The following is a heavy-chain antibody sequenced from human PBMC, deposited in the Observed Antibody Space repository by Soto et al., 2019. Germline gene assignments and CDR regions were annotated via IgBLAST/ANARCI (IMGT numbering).Heavy chain of an antibody. CDR1: RYTFTSYD. Sequence: ASVKVSCKASRYTFTSYDIFWVRQSPGQGLEWMGWIKPDSGDTHYAQNFQGRVTMTRDTSINTAYMELNNLVSDDTAVYYCARRSSTYLNEIIYDPWGQGTLVIVSS. J-gene: IGHJ5*02. CDR3: ARRSSTYLNEIIYDP. V-gene: IGHV1-2*02. D-gene: IGHD2-2*01. CDR2: IKPDSGDT.